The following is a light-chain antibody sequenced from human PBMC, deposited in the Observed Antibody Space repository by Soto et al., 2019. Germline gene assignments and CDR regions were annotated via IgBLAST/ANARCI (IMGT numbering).Light chain of an antibody. CDR3: TSHTGSRTPYL. Sequence: QSALTQPASVSGSPGQSVTISCTGTSSDVGGYNYVSWYQQHPGKAPKLMIYGVSNRPSGVPNRFSGSKSGNTASLTISGLQAEDEADYYCTSHTGSRTPYLFGPGTKLTVL. V-gene: IGLV2-14*01. CDR1: SSDVGGYNY. J-gene: IGLJ1*01. CDR2: GVS.